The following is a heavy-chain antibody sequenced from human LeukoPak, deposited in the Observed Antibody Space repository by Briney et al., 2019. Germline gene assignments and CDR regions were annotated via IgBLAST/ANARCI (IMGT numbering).Heavy chain of an antibody. CDR2: IYYSGST. D-gene: IGHD4-17*01. CDR3: ARDRGYGDYLNYFDY. V-gene: IGHV4-59*01. J-gene: IGHJ4*02. CDR1: GGTISSNY. Sequence: SETLSLTCTVSGGTISSNYWSWIRQPPGKGLEWIGYIYYSGSTNSNPSLKSRVTISVDTSKNQFSLNLSSVTAADTAVYYCARDRGYGDYLNYFDYWGQGTLVTVSS.